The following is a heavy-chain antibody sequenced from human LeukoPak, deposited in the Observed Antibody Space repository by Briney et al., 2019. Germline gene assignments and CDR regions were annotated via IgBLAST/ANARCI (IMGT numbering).Heavy chain of an antibody. J-gene: IGHJ5*02. D-gene: IGHD3-10*01. CDR3: TGGGLVRGTLHWFDP. CDR2: IYYRSKWYS. Sequence: SQTLSLTCAISGDSVSGRSAGWNWIRQSPSRGREWLGRIYYRSKWYSDYAISLKSRITINPDTSRNQFSLQLNSVTHDDTAVYYCTGGGLVRGTLHWFDPWGQGTLVTVSS. V-gene: IGHV6-1*01. CDR1: GDSVSGRSAG.